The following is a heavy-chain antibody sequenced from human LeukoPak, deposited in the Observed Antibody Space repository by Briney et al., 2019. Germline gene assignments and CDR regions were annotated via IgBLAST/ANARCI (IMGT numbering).Heavy chain of an antibody. CDR2: INSDGSST. D-gene: IGHD5-12*01. V-gene: IGHV3-74*01. J-gene: IGHJ4*02. CDR3: ARGDVDIVATITRRIY. CDR1: GFTFSSYW. Sequence: GGSLRLSCAASGFTFSSYWMHWVRQAPGKGLVWVSRINSDGSSTSYADSVKGRFTISRDNAKNTLYLQMNSLRAEDTAVYCCARGDVDIVATITRRIYWGQGTLVTVSS.